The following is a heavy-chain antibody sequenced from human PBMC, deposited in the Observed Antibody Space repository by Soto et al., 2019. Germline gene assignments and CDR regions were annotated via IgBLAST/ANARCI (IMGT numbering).Heavy chain of an antibody. Sequence: GASVKVSCKASGYTFTSYGISWVRQAPGQGLEWMGWISAYNGNTNYAQKLQGRVTMTTDTSTSTAYMELRSLRSDDTAVYYCARGAYCSGGSCYPEGFYYMDVWGKGTTVTVSS. D-gene: IGHD2-15*01. CDR1: GYTFTSYG. V-gene: IGHV1-18*01. CDR3: ARGAYCSGGSCYPEGFYYMDV. J-gene: IGHJ6*03. CDR2: ISAYNGNT.